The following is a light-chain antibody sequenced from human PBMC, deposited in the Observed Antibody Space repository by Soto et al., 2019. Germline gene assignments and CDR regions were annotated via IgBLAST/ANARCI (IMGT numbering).Light chain of an antibody. CDR2: DVS. Sequence: QSVLTQPASVSGSPGQSITISCTGTSSDVGGYNYVSWYQQHPGKAPKLMIYDVSNRPSGVSNRFSGSKSGNTASLTISRLQAEDEADYYCRSYTSSSTVFGGGTKLTVL. J-gene: IGLJ2*01. V-gene: IGLV2-14*01. CDR1: SSDVGGYNY. CDR3: RSYTSSSTV.